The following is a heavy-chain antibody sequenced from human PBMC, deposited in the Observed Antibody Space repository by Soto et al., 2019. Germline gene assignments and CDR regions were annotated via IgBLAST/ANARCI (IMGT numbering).Heavy chain of an antibody. CDR1: GGSFSGYY. CDR2: INHSGST. V-gene: IGHV4-34*01. CDR3: ARGPRHYYYYYMDV. D-gene: IGHD1-1*01. Sequence: ETLSLTCAVYGGSFSGYYWSWIRQPPGKGLEWIGEINHSGSTNYNPSLKSRVTISVDTSKNQFSLKLSSVTAADTAVYYCARGPRHYYYYYMDVWGKGTTVTVSS. J-gene: IGHJ6*03.